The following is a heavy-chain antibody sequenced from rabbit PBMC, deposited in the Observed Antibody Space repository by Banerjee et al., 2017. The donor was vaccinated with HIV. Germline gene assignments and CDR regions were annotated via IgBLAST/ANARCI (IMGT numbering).Heavy chain of an antibody. Sequence: QEQLVESGGGLVQPGGSLKLSCKASGFDFSSYWMCWVRQAPGKGLEWIACIGAGSTYYATLAKGRFTISKTSSTTVTLQMTSLTAADTATYFCARDAGYAGSNLWGQGTLVTVS. CDR3: ARDAGYAGSNL. CDR2: IGAGST. J-gene: IGHJ4*01. V-gene: IGHV1S45*01. D-gene: IGHD4-2*01. CDR1: GFDFSSYW.